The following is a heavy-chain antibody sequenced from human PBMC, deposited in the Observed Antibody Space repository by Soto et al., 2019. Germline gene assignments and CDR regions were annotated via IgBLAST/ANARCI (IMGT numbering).Heavy chain of an antibody. CDR2: IVSNDEK. CDR3: ARIRCSGGSCSSAYYYYYGMDV. Sequence: QVTLKESGPVLVKPTETLTLTCTVSGFSLSNARVGVTWIRQPPGKALEWLAHIVSNDEKSYSTSLKSRLTISKDTSKSQVVLIMTNMAPVDTATYYLARIRCSGGSCSSAYYYYYGMDVWGQGTTVTVSS. D-gene: IGHD2-15*01. CDR1: GFSLSNARVG. V-gene: IGHV2-26*02. J-gene: IGHJ6*02.